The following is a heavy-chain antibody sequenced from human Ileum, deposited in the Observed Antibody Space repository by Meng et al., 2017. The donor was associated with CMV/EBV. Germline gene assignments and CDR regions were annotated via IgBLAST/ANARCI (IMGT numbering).Heavy chain of an antibody. J-gene: IGHJ4*02. Sequence: ASAKVFCKASGYTFTSYGISWVRQAPGQGLEWMGWISAYNGNTNYAQKLQGRVTMTTDTSTSTAYMEQRSLRSDDTAVYYCARDRPLAAAGLPDYWGQGTLVTVSS. CDR3: ARDRPLAAAGLPDY. D-gene: IGHD6-13*01. CDR2: ISAYNGNT. CDR1: GYTFTSYG. V-gene: IGHV1-18*01.